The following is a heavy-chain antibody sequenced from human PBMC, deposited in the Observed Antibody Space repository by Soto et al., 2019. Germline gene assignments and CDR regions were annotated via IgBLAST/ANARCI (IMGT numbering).Heavy chain of an antibody. CDR1: GLTFSSYS. CDR3: ARDSRGYDFGVVDV. CDR2: ISSSSSYI. Sequence: PGGSLRLSCAASGLTFSSYSMNWVRQAPGKGLEWVSSISSSSSYIYYADSVKGRFTISRDNAKNSLYLQMNSLRAEDTAVYYCARDSRGYDFGVVDVWGQGTKVTVSS. D-gene: IGHD5-12*01. V-gene: IGHV3-21*01. J-gene: IGHJ6*02.